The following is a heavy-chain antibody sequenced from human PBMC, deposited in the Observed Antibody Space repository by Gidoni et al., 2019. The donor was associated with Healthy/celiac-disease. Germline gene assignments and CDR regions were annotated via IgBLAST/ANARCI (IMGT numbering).Heavy chain of an antibody. D-gene: IGHD3-10*01. CDR1: GFTFSSYA. V-gene: IGHV3-30*04. J-gene: IGHJ4*02. CDR3: AREDTYRAFDY. Sequence: QVQLVESGGGVVQPGRSLRLSCAAPGFTFSSYAMHWVRQAPGKGLEWVAVISYDGSNKYYADSVKGRFTISRDNSKNTLYLQMNSLRAEDTAVYYCAREDTYRAFDYWGQGTLVTVSS. CDR2: ISYDGSNK.